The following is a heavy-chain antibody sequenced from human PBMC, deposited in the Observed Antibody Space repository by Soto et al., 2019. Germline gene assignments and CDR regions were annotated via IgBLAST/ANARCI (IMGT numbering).Heavy chain of an antibody. J-gene: IGHJ4*02. CDR2: IIPIFGTA. V-gene: IGHV1-69*13. CDR3: ARTKDTSQFPPPYYFDY. D-gene: IGHD2-21*01. CDR1: GGTFSSYA. Sequence: SVKVSCKASGGTFSSYAISWVRQAPGQGLEWMGGIIPIFGTANYAQKFQGRVTITADESTSTAYMELSSLRSEDTAVYYCARTKDTSQFPPPYYFDYWGKATLVSVS.